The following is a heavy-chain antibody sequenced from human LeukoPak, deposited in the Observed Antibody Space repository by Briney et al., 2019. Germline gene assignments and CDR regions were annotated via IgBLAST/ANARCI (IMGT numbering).Heavy chain of an antibody. CDR2: ISGSGGST. CDR1: GFTFSSYA. Sequence: GGSLRLSCAASGFTFSSYAMSWVRQAPGKGLEWVSAISGSGGSTYYADSVKGRFTISRDNSKNTLYLQMNSLRAEDTAVNYCADSSSWYFPYYWGQGTLVTVSS. D-gene: IGHD6-13*01. J-gene: IGHJ4*02. V-gene: IGHV3-23*01. CDR3: ADSSSWYFPYY.